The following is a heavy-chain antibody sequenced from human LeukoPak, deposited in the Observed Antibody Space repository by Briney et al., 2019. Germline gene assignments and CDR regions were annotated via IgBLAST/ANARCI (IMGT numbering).Heavy chain of an antibody. V-gene: IGHV3-21*01. J-gene: IGHJ4*02. CDR2: ISSSSSYI. CDR3: ARDPINIATAGNGFDY. D-gene: IGHD6-13*01. Sequence: PSETLSLTCTVSGGSISSSSYYWGWIRQPPGKGLEWVSSISSSSSYIYYADSVKGRFTISRDNAKNPLYLQMNSLRVDDTAVYYCARDPINIATAGNGFDYWGQGTLVTVSS. CDR1: GGSISSSS.